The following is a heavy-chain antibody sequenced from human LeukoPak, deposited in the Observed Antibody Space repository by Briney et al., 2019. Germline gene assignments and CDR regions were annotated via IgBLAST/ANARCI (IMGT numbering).Heavy chain of an antibody. CDR2: IDPDASAP. CDR3: AGVRAGGNRAFDV. J-gene: IGHJ3*01. CDR1: GFTFSSYW. V-gene: IGHV3-74*01. D-gene: IGHD4-23*01. Sequence: GGSLRLSCAASGFTFSSYWMHWVRQVPGEGLVWVSRIDPDASAPTYADSVKGRFTISRDNAKNTLWLQMNSLRADDTAVYYCAGVRAGGNRAFDVWGQGTVVAVSS.